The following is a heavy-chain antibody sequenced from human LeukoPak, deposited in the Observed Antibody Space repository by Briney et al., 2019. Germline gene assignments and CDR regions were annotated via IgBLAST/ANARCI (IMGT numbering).Heavy chain of an antibody. D-gene: IGHD6-19*01. J-gene: IGHJ4*02. Sequence: PSETLSLTCTVSGGSISGTTFYWGWIRQPPGKGLEWIGCTLYSGSTYYNPSLKSRVTISVDTSKNQFSLKLSSVTGEDTAVYYCARSNSVAGTIWGQGTLVTVSS. CDR2: TLYSGST. V-gene: IGHV4-39*01. CDR1: GGSISGTTFY. CDR3: ARSNSVAGTI.